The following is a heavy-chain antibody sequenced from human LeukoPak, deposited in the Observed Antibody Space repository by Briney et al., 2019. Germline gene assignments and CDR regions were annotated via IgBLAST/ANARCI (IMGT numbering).Heavy chain of an antibody. CDR2: INPNSGGT. V-gene: IGHV1-2*02. CDR1: GYTFTGYY. J-gene: IGHJ4*02. D-gene: IGHD5-12*01. CDR3: ARGYQGYSGYILDY. Sequence: ASVKVSCKASGYTFTGYYMHWVRQAPGQGLEWMGWINPNSGGTNYAQKFQGRVTMTRNTSISTAYMELSSLRSEDTAVYYCARGYQGYSGYILDYWGQGTLVTVSS.